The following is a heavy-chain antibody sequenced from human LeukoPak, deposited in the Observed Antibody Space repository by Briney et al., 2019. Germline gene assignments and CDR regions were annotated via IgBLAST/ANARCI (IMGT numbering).Heavy chain of an antibody. Sequence: GGSLRLSCAASGFTFSSYAMHWVRQAPGKGLEWVAVISYDGSNKYYADSVKGRFTISRDNSKNTLYLQMNSLGAEDTAVYYCASGRYYYDSSGYLPWGQGTLVTVSS. CDR3: ASGRYYYDSSGYLP. CDR2: ISYDGSNK. D-gene: IGHD3-22*01. CDR1: GFTFSSYA. V-gene: IGHV3-30-3*01. J-gene: IGHJ5*02.